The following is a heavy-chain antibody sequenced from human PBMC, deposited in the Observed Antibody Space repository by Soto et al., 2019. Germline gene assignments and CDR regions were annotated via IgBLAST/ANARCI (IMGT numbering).Heavy chain of an antibody. CDR2: ISSSSSYI. Sequence: EVQLVESGGGLVKPGGSLRLSCAASGFTFSSYSMNWVRQAPGKGLEWVSSISSSSSYIYYADSVKGRFTISRDNAKNPRYLQMNCLRAEDTAVYYCARDSSSRGWRVPPYYYYGMDVWGQGTTVTVSS. CDR1: GFTFSSYS. D-gene: IGHD6-19*01. J-gene: IGHJ6*02. V-gene: IGHV3-21*01. CDR3: ARDSSSRGWRVPPYYYYGMDV.